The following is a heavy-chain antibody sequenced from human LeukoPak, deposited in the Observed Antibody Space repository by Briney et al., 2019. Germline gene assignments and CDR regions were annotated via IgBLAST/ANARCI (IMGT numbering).Heavy chain of an antibody. CDR1: GGSIFSSRYY. CDR2: VYSGGGT. Sequence: SETLSLTCTVSGGSIFSSRYYWGWMRQPPGKGLEWIGSVYSGGGTYYNPSLQNRVTIFIDTPKNQFSLKLTSVTAADTAVYYCARRSGSYSLWGQGTLVTVSS. D-gene: IGHD3-10*01. V-gene: IGHV4-39*01. CDR3: ARRSGSYSL. J-gene: IGHJ4*02.